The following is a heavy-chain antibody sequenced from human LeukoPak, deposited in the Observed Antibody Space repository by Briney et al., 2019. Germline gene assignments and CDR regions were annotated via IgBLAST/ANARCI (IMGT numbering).Heavy chain of an antibody. J-gene: IGHJ3*02. CDR2: ITPFKGNT. CDR1: GGTFTYRY. D-gene: IGHD1-1*01. V-gene: IGHV1-45*02. Sequence: SVKVSCKASGGTFTYRYLHWVRQAPGQALEWMGWITPFKGNTNYAQRFQDRVTFTRDRSMSTAYMELSSLRSEDTAMYYCASTLERDVFDIWGQGTMVTVSS. CDR3: ASTLERDVFDI.